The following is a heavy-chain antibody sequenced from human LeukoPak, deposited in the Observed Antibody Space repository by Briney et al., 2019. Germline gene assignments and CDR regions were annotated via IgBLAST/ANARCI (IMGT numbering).Heavy chain of an antibody. V-gene: IGHV4-4*09. CDR1: GGSINNYW. Sequence: NPSETLSLTCSVSGGSINNYWWSWIRQPPGKGLEWIGYIYRGETTNYNPSLKSRVTLSVDTSKNQISLKLNSVTAADTAVYYCARVGNYDILTGYYVDYWGQGTLVTVSS. CDR2: IYRGETT. CDR3: ARVGNYDILTGYYVDY. D-gene: IGHD3-9*01. J-gene: IGHJ4*02.